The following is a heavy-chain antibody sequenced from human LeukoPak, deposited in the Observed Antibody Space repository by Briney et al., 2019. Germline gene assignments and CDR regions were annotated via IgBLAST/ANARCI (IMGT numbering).Heavy chain of an antibody. Sequence: GGSLRLSCAASGFTVGNNYMNWVRQAPGKGLEWVSLIFSRGETSYADSVKGRFTISRDNSKNTLYLQMNGLRVEDTAVYYCARDPPAVSINTYAWGQGTLVTVSS. D-gene: IGHD2-8*01. J-gene: IGHJ4*02. V-gene: IGHV3-66*01. CDR3: ARDPPAVSINTYA. CDR1: GFTVGNNY. CDR2: IFSRGET.